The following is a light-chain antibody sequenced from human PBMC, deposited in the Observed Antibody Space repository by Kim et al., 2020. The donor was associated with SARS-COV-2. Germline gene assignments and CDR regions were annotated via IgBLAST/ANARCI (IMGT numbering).Light chain of an antibody. CDR3: QAWDNSIGV. J-gene: IGLJ3*02. CDR2: QDN. V-gene: IGLV3-1*01. Sequence: GSPGQTASSACAGDKLGNKYACWYQQKPGQPPVLVIYQDNKRPSGIPERFSGSNSGNTATLTISGTQTMDEADYYCQAWDNSIGVFGGGTQLTVL. CDR1: KLGNKY.